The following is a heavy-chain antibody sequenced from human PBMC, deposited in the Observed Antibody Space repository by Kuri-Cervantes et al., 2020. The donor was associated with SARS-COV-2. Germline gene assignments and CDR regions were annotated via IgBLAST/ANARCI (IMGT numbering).Heavy chain of an antibody. CDR2: ISWNSGSI. CDR1: GFTVSRNY. Sequence: SLKISCAASGFTVSRNYMTWVRQAPGKGLEWVSGISWNSGSIGYADSVKGRFTISRDNAKNSLYLQMISLRAEDTALYYCAKDRRGGSYDFWSGYYSPRSWGFDYWGQGTLVTVSS. J-gene: IGHJ4*02. D-gene: IGHD3-3*01. V-gene: IGHV3-9*01. CDR3: AKDRRGGSYDFWSGYYSPRSWGFDY.